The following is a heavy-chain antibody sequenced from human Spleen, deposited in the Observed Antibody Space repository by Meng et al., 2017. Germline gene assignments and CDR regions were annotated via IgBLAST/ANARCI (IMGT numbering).Heavy chain of an antibody. V-gene: IGHV3-20*04. Sequence: GESLKISCAASGFTFDDYGMSWVRQAPGKGLEWVSGINWNGGSTGYADSVKGRFTISRDNTKNSLYLQMIRLRAEDTAVYYCARDKGITMVRGSAFDLWGRGTMVTVSS. CDR3: ARDKGITMVRGSAFDL. CDR2: INWNGGST. J-gene: IGHJ3*01. CDR1: GFTFDDYG. D-gene: IGHD3-10*01.